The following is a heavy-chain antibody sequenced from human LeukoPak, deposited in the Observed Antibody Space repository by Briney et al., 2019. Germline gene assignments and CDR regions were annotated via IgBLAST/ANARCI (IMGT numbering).Heavy chain of an antibody. V-gene: IGHV3-21*01. Sequence: GGSLRLSCAASGFTFSSYSMNWVRQAPGKGLEWVSSISSSSSYIYYADSVKGRFTISRDNAKNSLYLQMNSLRAEDTAVYYCARDRCSSTSCYLTDYWGQGTLVTVSS. D-gene: IGHD2-2*01. CDR3: ARDRCSSTSCYLTDY. CDR2: ISSSSSYI. CDR1: GFTFSSYS. J-gene: IGHJ4*02.